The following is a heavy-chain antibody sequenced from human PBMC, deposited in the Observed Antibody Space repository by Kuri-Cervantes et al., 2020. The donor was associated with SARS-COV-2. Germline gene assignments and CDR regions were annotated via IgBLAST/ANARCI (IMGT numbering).Heavy chain of an antibody. CDR2: ISAYDGNT. CDR3: ARVVGASSSWYGWFDP. V-gene: IGHV1-18*01. D-gene: IGHD6-13*01. CDR1: GYVVNNYG. J-gene: IGHJ5*02. Sequence: ASVKVSCKSSGYVVNNYGDSWVRQAPGQGLEWMGWISAYDGNTEYAQKFQGRVTMTTDTSTGTAYMELRSLRFDDTAVYYCARVVGASSSWYGWFDPWGQGTLVTVSS.